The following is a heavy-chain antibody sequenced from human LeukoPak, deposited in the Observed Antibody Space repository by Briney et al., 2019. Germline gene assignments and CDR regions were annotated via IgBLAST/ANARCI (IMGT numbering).Heavy chain of an antibody. Sequence: SETLSLTCTVSGGSISSYYWSWIRQPAGKGLEWIGRIYTSGSTNYNPSLKSRVTISVDTSKNQFSLKLTSVTAADTAVYYCARPGRDSTDDWHFDLWGRGTLATVSS. CDR2: IYTSGST. D-gene: IGHD2-21*02. CDR3: ARPGRDSTDDWHFDL. V-gene: IGHV4-4*07. J-gene: IGHJ2*01. CDR1: GGSISSYY.